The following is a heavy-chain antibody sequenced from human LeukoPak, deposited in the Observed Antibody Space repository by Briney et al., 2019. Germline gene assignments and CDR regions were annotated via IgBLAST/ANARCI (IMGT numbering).Heavy chain of an antibody. D-gene: IGHD2-21*01. CDR1: GFTFSTYW. V-gene: IGHV3-7*05. Sequence: GGSLRRSCAASGFTFSTYWMAWVRQAPGKGLEWVANIKRDGSDKNYVDSVKGRFTISRDNAKNSLYLQMNTLRAEDTAVYYCARDVGGALDYWGQGTLVTVSS. CDR3: ARDVGGALDY. CDR2: IKRDGSDK. J-gene: IGHJ4*02.